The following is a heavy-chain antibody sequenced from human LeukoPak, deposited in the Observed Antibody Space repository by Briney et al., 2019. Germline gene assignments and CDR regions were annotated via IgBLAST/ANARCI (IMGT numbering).Heavy chain of an antibody. CDR3: ASLIEDY. D-gene: IGHD3-16*01. V-gene: IGHV3-7*05. J-gene: IGHJ4*02. CDR1: GFTFSRYW. Sequence: PGGSLRLSCEASGFTFSRYWMTWVRQAPGKGLEWVANTGPDGSDKYYGDPVKGRFTISRDNAKSSLYLEMNSLRAEDTAVYYCASLIEDYWGQGTLVTVSS. CDR2: TGPDGSDK.